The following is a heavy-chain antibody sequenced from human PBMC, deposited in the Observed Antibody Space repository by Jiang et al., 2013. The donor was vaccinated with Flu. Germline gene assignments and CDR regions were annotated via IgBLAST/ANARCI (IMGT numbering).Heavy chain of an antibody. V-gene: IGHV4-59*08. CDR2: IYYSGST. CDR3: ARGRLWFGELLKRGNWFDP. Sequence: GSGLVKPSETLSLTCTVSGGSISSYYWSWIRQPPGKGLEWIGYIYYSGSTNYNPSLKSRVTISVDTSKNQFSLKLSSVTAADTAVYYCARGRLWFGELLKRGNWFDPWGQGTLVTVSS. D-gene: IGHD3-10*01. J-gene: IGHJ5*02. CDR1: GGSISSYY.